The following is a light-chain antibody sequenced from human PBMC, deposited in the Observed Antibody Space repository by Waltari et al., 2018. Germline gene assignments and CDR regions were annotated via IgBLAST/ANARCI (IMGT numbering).Light chain of an antibody. CDR3: CSYANSRIKV. V-gene: IGLV2-23*02. Sequence: QSALTQPASVSGSPGQSITISCTGTSSDVGSYNLVSWYQQHPGKAPKLIIFEVDKRPSGISNRFSGSKSGNTASLTVSGLQAEDEADYYCCSYANSRIKVFGGGTKLTVL. CDR1: SSDVGSYNL. CDR2: EVD. J-gene: IGLJ2*01.